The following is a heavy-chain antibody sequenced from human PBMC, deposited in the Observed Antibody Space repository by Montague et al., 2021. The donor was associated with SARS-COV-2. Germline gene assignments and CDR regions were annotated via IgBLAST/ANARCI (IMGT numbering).Heavy chain of an antibody. Sequence: SRRLSCAASGFTFSSYAMSWVRQAPGKGLEWVSAVSGSGGSTYYADSVKGRFTISRDNSKNTLYLQMNSLRAEDTAVYYCAKAPQPHDYGDYFDYWGQGTLVTVSS. V-gene: IGHV3-23*01. D-gene: IGHD4-17*01. CDR3: AKAPQPHDYGDYFDY. J-gene: IGHJ4*02. CDR2: VSGSGGST. CDR1: GFTFSSYA.